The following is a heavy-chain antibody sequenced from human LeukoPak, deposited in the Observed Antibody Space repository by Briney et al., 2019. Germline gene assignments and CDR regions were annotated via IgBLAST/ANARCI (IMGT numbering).Heavy chain of an antibody. Sequence: GGSLRLSCAASGFSFGSYWMSWVRQAPGKGLEWVANIKQDGNEEFYVDSVKGRFTISRDNSKNTLYLQMNSLRAEDTAVYYCAKDPTFSMIVVERDYWGQGTLVTVSS. V-gene: IGHV3-7*03. CDR2: IKQDGNEE. J-gene: IGHJ4*02. CDR1: GFSFGSYW. D-gene: IGHD3-22*01. CDR3: AKDPTFSMIVVERDY.